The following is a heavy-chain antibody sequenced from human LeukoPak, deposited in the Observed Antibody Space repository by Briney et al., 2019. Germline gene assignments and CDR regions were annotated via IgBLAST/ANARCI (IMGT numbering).Heavy chain of an antibody. CDR3: ARAIWEEDIVVVPVLWFDP. Sequence: SETLSLTCTVSGGSISSGDDYWSWIRQPPGKGLEWIGYIYYSGSTYYNPSLKSRVTISVDTSKNQFSLKLSSVTAADTAVYYCARAIWEEDIVVVPVLWFDPWGQGTLVTVSS. D-gene: IGHD2-2*01. V-gene: IGHV4-30-4*08. J-gene: IGHJ5*02. CDR2: IYYSGST. CDR1: GGSISSGDDY.